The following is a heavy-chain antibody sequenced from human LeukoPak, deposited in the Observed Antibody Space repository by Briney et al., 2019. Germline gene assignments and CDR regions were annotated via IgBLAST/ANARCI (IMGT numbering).Heavy chain of an antibody. Sequence: GGSLRLSCAASGFTFSSYAMSWVRQAPGKGLEWVSAISGSGGSTYYADSVKGRFTISRDNAKNSLYLQMNSLRAEDTAVYYCARDHCSSTSCLRGEYYFNYWGQGTLVTVSS. CDR1: GFTFSSYA. J-gene: IGHJ4*02. V-gene: IGHV3-23*01. CDR2: ISGSGGST. CDR3: ARDHCSSTSCLRGEYYFNY. D-gene: IGHD2-2*01.